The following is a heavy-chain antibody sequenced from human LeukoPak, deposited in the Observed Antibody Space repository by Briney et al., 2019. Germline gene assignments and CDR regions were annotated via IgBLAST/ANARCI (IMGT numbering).Heavy chain of an antibody. J-gene: IGHJ3*02. CDR1: GFTFSSYS. Sequence: GGSLRLSCAASGFTFSSYSMNWVRQAPGKGLEWVGRTRNKANSYTTEYAASVKGRFTISRDDSKNSLYLQMNSLKTEDTAVYYCARESKVVKWADAFDIWGQGTMVTVSS. D-gene: IGHD3-22*01. CDR3: ARESKVVKWADAFDI. V-gene: IGHV3-72*01. CDR2: TRNKANSYTT.